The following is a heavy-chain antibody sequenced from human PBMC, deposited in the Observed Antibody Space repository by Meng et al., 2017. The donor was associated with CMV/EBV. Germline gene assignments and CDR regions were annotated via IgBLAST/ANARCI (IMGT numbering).Heavy chain of an antibody. D-gene: IGHD2-2*01. J-gene: IGHJ5*02. Sequence: GSLRLSCTVSGGSISSYYWSWIRQPPGKGLEWIGYIYYSGSTNYNPSLKSRVTISVDTSKNQFSLKLSSVTAADTAVYYCARAVEVVPAATGWFDPWGQGTLVTVS. CDR2: IYYSGST. CDR1: GGSISSYY. V-gene: IGHV4-59*01. CDR3: ARAVEVVPAATGWFDP.